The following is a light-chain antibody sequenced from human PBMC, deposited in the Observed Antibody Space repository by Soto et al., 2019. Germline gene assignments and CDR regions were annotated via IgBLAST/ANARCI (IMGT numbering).Light chain of an antibody. CDR1: QSVSSSY. CDR3: QQYGSSPPIT. Sequence: EIVVTQSPGTLSWAPGDRATLGCRASQSVSSSYLAWYQQQPGQAPRLLIYGASSRATGIPDRFSGSGSGTDFTLPISSLEPEDFAVYYCQQYGSSPPITFGQGTRLEIK. V-gene: IGKV3-20*01. J-gene: IGKJ5*01. CDR2: GAS.